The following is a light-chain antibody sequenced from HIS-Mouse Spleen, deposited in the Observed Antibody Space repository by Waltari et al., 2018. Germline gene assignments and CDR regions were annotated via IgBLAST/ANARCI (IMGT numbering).Light chain of an antibody. CDR2: GAS. V-gene: IGKV3-20*01. CDR3: QQYGSSPQA. J-gene: IGKJ3*01. Sequence: PGERATLSCRASQSVSSSYLAWYQQKPGQAPRLLIYGASSRATGIPDRFSGSGSGTDFTLTISRLEPEDFAVYYCQQYGSSPQAFGPGTKVDI. CDR1: QSVSSSY.